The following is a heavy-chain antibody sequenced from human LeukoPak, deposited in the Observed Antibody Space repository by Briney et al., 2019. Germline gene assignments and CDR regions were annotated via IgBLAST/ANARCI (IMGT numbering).Heavy chain of an antibody. J-gene: IGHJ4*02. V-gene: IGHV1-18*01. CDR1: GYTFTSYG. CDR2: ISAYNGNT. CDR3: ARGAEYDFWSGYHGGSFDY. Sequence: ASVKVSCKASGYTFTSYGISWVRQAPGQGLEWMGWISAYNGNTNYAQKLQGRVTMTTDTSTSTAYMELSRLRSDDTAVYYCARGAEYDFWSGYHGGSFDYWGQGTLVTVSS. D-gene: IGHD3-3*01.